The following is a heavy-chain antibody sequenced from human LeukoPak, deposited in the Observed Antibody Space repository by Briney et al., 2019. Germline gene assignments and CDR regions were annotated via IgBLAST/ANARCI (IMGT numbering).Heavy chain of an antibody. CDR1: GCSFTSYW. Sequence: GESLKISCKGSGCSFTSYWIGWVRQMPGKGLEWMGIIYPGDSDTRYSPSFQGQVTISADKSISTAYLQWSSLKASDTAMYYCARGVVPAATPFDYWGQGTLVTVSS. J-gene: IGHJ4*02. CDR3: ARGVVPAATPFDY. CDR2: IYPGDSDT. V-gene: IGHV5-51*01. D-gene: IGHD2-2*01.